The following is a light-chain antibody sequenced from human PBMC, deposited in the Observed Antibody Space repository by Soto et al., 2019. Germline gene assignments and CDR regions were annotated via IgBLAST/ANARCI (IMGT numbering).Light chain of an antibody. Sequence: QSALTQPASVSGSPGQSITISCAGTISDIGAYNLVSWYQQHPGKAPRLIFYEVRQRPSGIPLRFSDSKSGNTASLTISGPEAEDDAYYYSCVVTSKRSLIFGGGTKLTVL. J-gene: IGLJ2*01. CDR2: EVR. CDR1: ISDIGAYNL. V-gene: IGLV2-14*03. CDR3: CVVTSKRSLI.